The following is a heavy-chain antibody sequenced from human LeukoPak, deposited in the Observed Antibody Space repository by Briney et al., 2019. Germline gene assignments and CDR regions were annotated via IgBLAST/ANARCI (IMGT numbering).Heavy chain of an antibody. V-gene: IGHV3-23*01. J-gene: IGHJ4*02. CDR2: ISGSGGST. D-gene: IGHD3-16*02. Sequence: GGSLRLSCAASGFTFSSYAMSWVRQAPGKGLEWVSAISGSGGSTYYADSVKGRFTISRDNSKNTLYLQMNSLRAEDTAVYYCAKDQGVYDYVWGSYRYSPFDYWGQGTLATVSS. CDR1: GFTFSSYA. CDR3: AKDQGVYDYVWGSYRYSPFDY.